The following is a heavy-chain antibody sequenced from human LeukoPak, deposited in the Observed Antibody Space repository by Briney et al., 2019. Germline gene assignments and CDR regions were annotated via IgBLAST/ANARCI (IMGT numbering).Heavy chain of an antibody. CDR3: ARDSSGWYGNYYYMDV. J-gene: IGHJ6*03. V-gene: IGHV4-61*02. CDR2: IYTSGST. Sequence: PSETLSLTCTVSGGSISSSSYYWSWIRQPAGKGLEWIGRIYTSGSTNYNPSLKSRVTMSVDTSKNQFSLKLSSVTAADTAVYYCARDSSGWYGNYYYMDVWGKGTTVTVSS. CDR1: GGSISSSSYY. D-gene: IGHD6-19*01.